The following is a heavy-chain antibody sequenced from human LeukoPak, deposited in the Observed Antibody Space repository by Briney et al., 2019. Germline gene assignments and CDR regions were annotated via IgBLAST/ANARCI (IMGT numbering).Heavy chain of an antibody. V-gene: IGHV3-48*04. D-gene: IGHD6-19*01. J-gene: IGHJ4*02. Sequence: GGSLRLSCVAPGFTFDTYSMNWVRQAPGKGLEWTSYITDDSKTMYYADSVKGRFTISRDNAKNALYLQMNSLRGEDTAVYYCVARGGWARFDYWGQGTLVTVSS. CDR1: GFTFDTYS. CDR2: ITDDSKTM. CDR3: VARGGWARFDY.